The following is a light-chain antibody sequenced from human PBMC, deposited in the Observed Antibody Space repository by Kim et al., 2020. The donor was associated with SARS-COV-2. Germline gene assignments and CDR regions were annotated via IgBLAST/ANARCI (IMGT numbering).Light chain of an antibody. CDR1: NIGNKN. CDR2: RDT. Sequence: SYELTQPLSVSVALGQTARITCGGNNIGNKNVHWYQQKPGQAPVLVIYRDTNRPSGIPERFSGSNSGNTATLTISRAQAGDEADYYCQVWDNNSGVFGGGTQLTVL. J-gene: IGLJ3*02. CDR3: QVWDNNSGV. V-gene: IGLV3-9*01.